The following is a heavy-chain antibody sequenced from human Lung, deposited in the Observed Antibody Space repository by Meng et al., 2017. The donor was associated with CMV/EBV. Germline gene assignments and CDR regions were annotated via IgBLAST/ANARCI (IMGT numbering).Heavy chain of an antibody. D-gene: IGHD1-26*01. CDR2: IYSGDDST. J-gene: IGHJ6*02. Sequence: ESLKISXAASGFTFSTFAMSWVRQAPGKGLQWVSVIYSGDDSTYYADSVKGRFTISRDNSKNMLYLQMNSLRAEDSAVYFCAKGKWGGYYYYYGMDVWGRGXRVPFSS. V-gene: IGHV3-23*03. CDR1: GFTFSTFA. CDR3: AKGKWGGYYYYYGMDV.